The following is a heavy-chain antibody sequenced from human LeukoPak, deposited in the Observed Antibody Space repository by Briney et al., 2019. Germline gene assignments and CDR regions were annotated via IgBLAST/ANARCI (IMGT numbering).Heavy chain of an antibody. CDR3: ARELLGIPENDAFDI. V-gene: IGHV4-31*03. J-gene: IGHJ3*02. CDR2: IYYSGST. CDR1: GGSTSSGGYY. D-gene: IGHD7-27*01. Sequence: TPSETLSLTCTVSGGSTSSGGYYWSWIRQHPGKGLEWIGYIYYSGSTYYNPSLKSRVTISVDTSKNQFSLKLSSVTAADTAVYYCARELLGIPENDAFDIWGQGTMVTVSS.